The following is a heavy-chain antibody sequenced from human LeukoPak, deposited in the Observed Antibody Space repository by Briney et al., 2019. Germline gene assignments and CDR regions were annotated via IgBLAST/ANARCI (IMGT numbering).Heavy chain of an antibody. CDR1: RGSLSPYY. Sequence: PSETLSLTCTLCRGSLSPYYWIWIRQSPAKGLEWIGHIYYIGTTNYHSSLQSRVTMSVDTSTNQFTLNLASVTAADTAVYYCARGGFESCSAGSCLLGNYWGQGILVAVSS. J-gene: IGHJ4*02. D-gene: IGHD2-15*01. V-gene: IGHV4-59*13. CDR3: ARGGFESCSAGSCLLGNY. CDR2: IYYIGTT.